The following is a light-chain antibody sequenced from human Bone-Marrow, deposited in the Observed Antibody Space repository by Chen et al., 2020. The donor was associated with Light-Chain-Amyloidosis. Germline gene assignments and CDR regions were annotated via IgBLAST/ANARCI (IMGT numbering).Light chain of an antibody. CDR2: EVS. CDR1: SSDVGGYNY. CDR3: CSYAGSYAWV. Sequence: QSALTQPRSVSGSPGQSVTISCTGTSSDVGGYNYVSWYQQHPGTAPQLMIYEVSKRPPGVPDRFSGSKSGNTASLTISGLQAEDEADYYGCSYAGSYAWVFGGGTKLTVL. V-gene: IGLV2-11*01. J-gene: IGLJ3*02.